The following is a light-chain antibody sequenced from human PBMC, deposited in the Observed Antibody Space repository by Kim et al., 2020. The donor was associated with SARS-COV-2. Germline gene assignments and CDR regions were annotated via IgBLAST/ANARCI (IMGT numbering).Light chain of an antibody. CDR1: TRVVGTHNY. CDR2: EFN. CDR3: SSYAGKNDVV. J-gene: IGLJ3*02. V-gene: IGLV2-8*01. Sequence: VNSACPGTTRVVGTHNYVSWDHHARGKAPKLMFFEFNKRPSGAPDRFSGSKSGNAASLTVSELQAEDEADYYCSSYAGKNDVVFGGGTQLTVL.